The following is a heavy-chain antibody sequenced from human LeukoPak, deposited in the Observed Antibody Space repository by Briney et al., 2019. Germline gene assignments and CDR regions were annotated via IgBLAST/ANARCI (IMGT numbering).Heavy chain of an antibody. D-gene: IGHD3-22*01. J-gene: IGHJ6*02. Sequence: SVKVSCTASGFTFTSSAMQWVRQARGQRLEWIGWIVVGSGNTNYAQKFQERVTITRDMSTSTAYMELSSLRSEDTAVYYCAATSYYYDSSGLRGGMDVWGQGTTVTVSS. V-gene: IGHV1-58*02. CDR1: GFTFTSSA. CDR3: AATSYYYDSSGLRGGMDV. CDR2: IVVGSGNT.